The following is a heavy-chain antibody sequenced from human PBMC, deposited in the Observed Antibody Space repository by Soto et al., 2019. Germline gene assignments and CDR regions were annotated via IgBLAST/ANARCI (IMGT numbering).Heavy chain of an antibody. D-gene: IGHD2-15*01. CDR2: VFFNGIT. Sequence: QLHLQESGPGLVKASETLSLTCTVSGGSMRSTNYYWGWIRQPPGKGLEWIGNVFFNGITFYKPSLESRVSISVDTSKSQFSLRLNSVTAADKAVYYCARGGGYDSFDFWGQGIQVIVSS. V-gene: IGHV4-39*07. CDR3: ARGGGYDSFDF. J-gene: IGHJ4*02. CDR1: GGSMRSTNYY.